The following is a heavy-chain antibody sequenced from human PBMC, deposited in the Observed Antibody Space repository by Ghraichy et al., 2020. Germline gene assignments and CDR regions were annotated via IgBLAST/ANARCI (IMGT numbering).Heavy chain of an antibody. J-gene: IGHJ6*03. CDR1: GFTFSSYT. V-gene: IGHV3-48*02. CDR3: AKDGGDNGYYYYYMDV. CDR2: ISSSSSTI. Sequence: GGSLRLSCAASGFTFSSYTMNWVRQAPGKGLEWVSYISSSSSTIYYADSVKGRFTISRDNAKNSLYLQMNSLRDEDTAVYYCAKDGGDNGYYYYYMDVWAKGTPVNV. D-gene: IGHD2-21*02.